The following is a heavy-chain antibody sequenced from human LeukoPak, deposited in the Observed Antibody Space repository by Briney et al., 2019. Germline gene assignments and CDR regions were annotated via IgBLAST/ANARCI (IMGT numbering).Heavy chain of an antibody. CDR2: INSDGSST. V-gene: IGHV3-74*01. CDR3: ARDVTPATYARTDYYHYMDV. D-gene: IGHD2-2*01. J-gene: IGHJ6*03. CDR1: GFTFSSYG. Sequence: GGSLRLSCAASGFTFSSYGMSWVRQAPGKGLVWVSRINSDGSSTSYADSVKGRFTISRDNAKNSLYLQMNSLRAEDTAVYYCARDVTPATYARTDYYHYMDVWGKGTTVTVSS.